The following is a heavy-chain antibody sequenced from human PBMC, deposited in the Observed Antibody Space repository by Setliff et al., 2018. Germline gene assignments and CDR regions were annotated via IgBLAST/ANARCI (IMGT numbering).Heavy chain of an antibody. D-gene: IGHD6-13*01. V-gene: IGHV4-39*01. J-gene: IGHJ4*02. Sequence: SETLSLTCNVSGGSINSRSYYWGWIRQPPGKGLEWIAMISYGGNTYYNPSLKRRVTISVDTSNDQFSLNLNSVTAADTAVYFCARRADYSRSWSYYFDCWGQGTQVTVSS. CDR2: ISYGGNT. CDR3: ARRADYSRSWSYYFDC. CDR1: GGSINSRSYY.